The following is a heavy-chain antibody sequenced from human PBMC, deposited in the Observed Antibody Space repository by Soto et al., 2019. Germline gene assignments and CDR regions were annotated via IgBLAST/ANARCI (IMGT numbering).Heavy chain of an antibody. Sequence: WATLSLTCTASGVSISSYSWSWIRQPPGKGLEWIGYIYYSGSTSYNSSLKSRVTISVDTSKNQFSLKLSSVTAADTAVYFCASLSGYYISWSQGTLVTVS. D-gene: IGHD3-22*01. J-gene: IGHJ4*02. V-gene: IGHV4-59*01. CDR2: IYYSGST. CDR1: GVSISSYS. CDR3: ASLSGYYIS.